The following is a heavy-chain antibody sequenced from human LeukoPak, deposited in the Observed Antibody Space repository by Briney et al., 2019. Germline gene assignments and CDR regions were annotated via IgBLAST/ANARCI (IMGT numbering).Heavy chain of an antibody. CDR2: ISWNSGSI. CDR1: GFTFDDYA. V-gene: IGHV3-9*01. CDR3: AKGQDVFRSSSGWYVPKGMDV. J-gene: IGHJ6*02. D-gene: IGHD6-19*01. Sequence: GGSLRLSCAASGFTFDDYAMHWVRQALGKGLEWVSGISWNSGSIGYADSVKGRFTISRDNAKNSLYLQMNSLRAEDTALYYCAKGQDVFRSSSGWYVPKGMDVWGQGTTVTVSS.